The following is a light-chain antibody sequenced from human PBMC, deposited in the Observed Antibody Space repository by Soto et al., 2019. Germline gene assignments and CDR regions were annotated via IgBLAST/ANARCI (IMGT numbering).Light chain of an antibody. CDR2: NVS. CDR1: SSDVGGYNY. V-gene: IGLV2-14*01. Sequence: QSALTQPASVSGSPGQSITISCTGTSSDVGGYNYVSWYQQHPGKAPKLMIYNVSNRPSGVSNRFSGSKSGNTPSLTISGLQAEDEGHYYCSSFTSTNTVLFGGGTKLTVL. CDR3: SSFTSTNTVL. J-gene: IGLJ2*01.